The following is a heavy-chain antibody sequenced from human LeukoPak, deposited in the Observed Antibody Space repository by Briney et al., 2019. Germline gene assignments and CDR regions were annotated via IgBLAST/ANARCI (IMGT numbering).Heavy chain of an antibody. J-gene: IGHJ6*02. V-gene: IGHV3-7*01. CDR1: GFTFSSYW. Sequence: GGSLRLSCTASGFTFSSYWMSWVRQAPGKGLEWVANIKQDGSEKDYVDFVKGRFTISRDNAKNSLYLQMNSLRAEDTAVYYCAKYCGGDCYGMDVWGQGTTVTVSS. CDR3: AKYCGGDCYGMDV. D-gene: IGHD2-21*01. CDR2: IKQDGSEK.